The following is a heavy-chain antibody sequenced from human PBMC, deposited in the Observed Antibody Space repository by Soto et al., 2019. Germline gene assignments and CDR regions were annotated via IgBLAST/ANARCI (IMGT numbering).Heavy chain of an antibody. V-gene: IGHV5-51*01. D-gene: IGHD2-2*01. CDR1: GYSFTSYW. CDR3: ARQDIVVVPAAGQYYYYMDV. CDR2: IYPGDSDT. Sequence: PGEALQISXKGSGYSFTSYWIGWVRQMPGKGLEWMGVIYPGDSDTRYSPSFQGQVTISADKSISTAYLQWSSLKASDTAMYYCARQDIVVVPAAGQYYYYMDVWGKGTTVTVSS. J-gene: IGHJ6*03.